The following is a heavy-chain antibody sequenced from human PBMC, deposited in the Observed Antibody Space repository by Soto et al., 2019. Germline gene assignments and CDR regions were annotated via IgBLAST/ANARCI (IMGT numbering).Heavy chain of an antibody. D-gene: IGHD3-16*02. Sequence: GESLKISCKGSGYSFTSYWIGWVRQMPGKGLEWMGIIYPGDSDTRYSPSFQGQVTISADKSISTAYLQWSSLKASDTAMYYCARQYSTNMITFGGVIGDAFDIWGQGTMVTVSS. CDR3: ARQYSTNMITFGGVIGDAFDI. CDR2: IYPGDSDT. CDR1: GYSFTSYW. J-gene: IGHJ3*02. V-gene: IGHV5-51*01.